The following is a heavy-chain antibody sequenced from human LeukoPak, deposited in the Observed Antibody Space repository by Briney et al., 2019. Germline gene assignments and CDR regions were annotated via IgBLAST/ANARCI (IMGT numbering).Heavy chain of an antibody. Sequence: GGSLRLSCAASGFTFSSYSMNWVRQAPGKGLEWVSVISGSGGSTYYADSVKGRFTISRDNSKNTLYLQMNSLRAEDTAVYYCAKDYRGGWGTAFDIWGQGTMVTVSS. CDR3: AKDYRGGWGTAFDI. D-gene: IGHD3-10*01. V-gene: IGHV3-23*01. CDR1: GFTFSSYS. CDR2: ISGSGGST. J-gene: IGHJ3*02.